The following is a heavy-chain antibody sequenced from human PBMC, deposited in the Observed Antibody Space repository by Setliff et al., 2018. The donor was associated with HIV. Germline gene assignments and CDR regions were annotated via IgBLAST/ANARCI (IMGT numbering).Heavy chain of an antibody. CDR2: INPNSGGT. J-gene: IGHJ3*02. V-gene: IGHV1-2*04. CDR1: GYTFTGYY. Sequence: ASVKVSCKASGYTFTGYYMHWVRQAPGQGLEWTGWINPNSGGTNYAQKFQGWVTMTRDTSISTAYMELSRLRSDDTAVYYCARGGSTMIEDAFDIWGQGTMVTVSS. D-gene: IGHD3-22*01. CDR3: ARGGSTMIEDAFDI.